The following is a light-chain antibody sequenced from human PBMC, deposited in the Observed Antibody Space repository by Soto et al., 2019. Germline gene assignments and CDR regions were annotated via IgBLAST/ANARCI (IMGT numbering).Light chain of an antibody. V-gene: IGKV1-9*01. CDR3: QQLNSYPLT. J-gene: IGKJ4*01. CDR1: QGISSY. CDR2: AAS. Sequence: DIQLTQSPSFLSASIGDRVTITCRASQGISSYLAWYQQKPGKAPKLLIYAASNLQSGVPSRFSGSGSGTEFTLTIISLQPEDFATYYCQQLNSYPLTFGGGTKVGIK.